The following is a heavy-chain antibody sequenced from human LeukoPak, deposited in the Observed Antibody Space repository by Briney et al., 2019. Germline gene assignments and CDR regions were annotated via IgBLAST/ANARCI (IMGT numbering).Heavy chain of an antibody. D-gene: IGHD6-13*01. V-gene: IGHV3-21*01. Sequence: GGSLRLSCAASGFTFSTYSMNWVRQAPGKGLEWVSSISTSSSYIYYADSVKGRFTISRDNAKNSLYLQMNSLRAEDTAVYYCARGGRQQLVGLWGQGTLVTVSS. CDR2: ISTSSSYI. J-gene: IGHJ4*02. CDR3: ARGGRQQLVGL. CDR1: GFTFSTYS.